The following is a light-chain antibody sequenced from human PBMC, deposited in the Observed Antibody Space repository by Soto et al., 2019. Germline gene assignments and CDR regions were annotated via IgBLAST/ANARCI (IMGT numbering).Light chain of an antibody. J-gene: IGKJ2*01. V-gene: IGKV1-39*01. Sequence: DIQMTQSPSSLSASVGDRITISCRASQSSNTYLNWYQQRPGKAPNLLIYAASTLRSVVPSRFSGSGSGTDFTLTISSLQPEDFATYYFQESYSSEYTLVRGTKLVLK. CDR1: QSSNTY. CDR2: AAS. CDR3: QESYSSEYT.